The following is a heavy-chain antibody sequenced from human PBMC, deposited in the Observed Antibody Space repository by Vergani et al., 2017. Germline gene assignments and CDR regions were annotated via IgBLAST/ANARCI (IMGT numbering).Heavy chain of an antibody. CDR2: IRSKANSYAT. CDR3: TTGSSWYGY. D-gene: IGHD6-13*01. V-gene: IGHV3-73*02. CDR1: GFTFSGSA. J-gene: IGHJ4*02. Sequence: EVQLVESGGGLVQPGGSLKLPCAASGFTFSGSAMHWVRQASGKGLEWVGRIRSKANSYATAYAASVKGRFTISRDDSKNTAYLQMNSLKTEDTAVYYCTTGSSWYGYWGQGTLVTVSS.